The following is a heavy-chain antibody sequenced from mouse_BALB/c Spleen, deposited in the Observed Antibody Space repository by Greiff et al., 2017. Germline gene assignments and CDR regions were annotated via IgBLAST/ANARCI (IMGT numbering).Heavy chain of an antibody. J-gene: IGHJ4*01. V-gene: IGHV5-17*02. CDR1: GFTLSSFG. CDR2: ISSGSNTI. CDR3: ARQGYAMDY. Sequence: EVQRVESGGGLVQPGGSRKLSCAASGFTLSSFGMHWVRQAPEKGLEWVAYISSGSNTIYYVDTVKGRFTISRDNPKNTLFLQMTSLRSEDTAMYYCARQGYAMDYWGQGTSVTVSA.